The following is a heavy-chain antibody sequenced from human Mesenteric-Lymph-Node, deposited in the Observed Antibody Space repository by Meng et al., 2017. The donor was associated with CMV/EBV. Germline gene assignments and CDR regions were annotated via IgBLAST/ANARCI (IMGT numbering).Heavy chain of an antibody. D-gene: IGHD3-16*01. Sequence: GGSLRLSCVASGFAFSSYWMAWVRQAPGKGLEWVAYIGGGGYAIYYADSVQGRFTISRDIASNSLYLQMNSLRAEDTAVYYCARGDWGGYYFDFWGQGALVTVSS. V-gene: IGHV3-48*04. J-gene: IGHJ4*02. CDR3: ARGDWGGYYFDF. CDR2: IGGGGYAI. CDR1: GFAFSSYW.